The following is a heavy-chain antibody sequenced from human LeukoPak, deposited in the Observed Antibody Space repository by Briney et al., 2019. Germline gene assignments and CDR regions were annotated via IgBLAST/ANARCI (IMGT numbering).Heavy chain of an antibody. Sequence: GGSLRLSCAASGFTFSNYWMHWVRHAPGKGLVWVSRINSDGINTSYADSVKGRFTISRDNAKNTLHLQMNSLRAEYTAVYYCTRDLGQYYDTSDNWFDPWGQGTLVTVSS. CDR3: TRDLGQYYDTSDNWFDP. J-gene: IGHJ5*02. V-gene: IGHV3-74*01. CDR1: GFTFSNYW. D-gene: IGHD3-22*01. CDR2: INSDGINT.